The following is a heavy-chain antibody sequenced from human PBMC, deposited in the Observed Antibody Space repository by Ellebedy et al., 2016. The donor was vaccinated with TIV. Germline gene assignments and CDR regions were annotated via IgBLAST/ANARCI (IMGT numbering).Heavy chain of an antibody. CDR1: GGTFSSSA. CDR2: IIPIFGTA. J-gene: IGHJ6*02. V-gene: IGHV1-69*13. Sequence: AASVKVSCKASGGTFSSSAISWVRQAPGQGLEWMGGIIPIFGTANYAQKFQGRVTITADESTSTAYMELSSLRSEDTAVYYCARRPTTVTTFDYYGMDVWGQGTTVTVSS. CDR3: ARRPTTVTTFDYYGMDV. D-gene: IGHD4-17*01.